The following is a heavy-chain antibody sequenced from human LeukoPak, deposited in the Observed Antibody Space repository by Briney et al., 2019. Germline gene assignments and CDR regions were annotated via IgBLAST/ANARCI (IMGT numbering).Heavy chain of an antibody. CDR3: ARDRLMGTFDY. CDR2: INPSGGST. D-gene: IGHD3-16*01. J-gene: IGHJ4*02. V-gene: IGHV1-46*01. CDR1: GYTFTSYA. Sequence: ASVKVSCKASGYTFTSYAMHWVRQAPGQGLEWMGIINPSGGSTSYAQKFQGRVTMTRDTSTSTVYMELSSLRSEDTAVYYCARDRLMGTFDYWGQGTLVTVSS.